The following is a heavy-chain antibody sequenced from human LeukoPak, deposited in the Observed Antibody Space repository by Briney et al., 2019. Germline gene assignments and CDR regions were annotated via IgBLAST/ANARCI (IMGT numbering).Heavy chain of an antibody. D-gene: IGHD2-2*01. CDR1: GFTFSSYA. CDR3: AKEGYCSSTSCYSYYYYYMDV. J-gene: IGHJ6*03. CDR2: ISGSGGST. V-gene: IGHV3-23*01. Sequence: GGSLRLSCAASGFTFSSYAMSWVRQAPGKGLEWVSAISGSGGSTYYADSVKGRFTISRDNSKNTLYLQMNSLRAEDTAVYYCAKEGYCSSTSCYSYYYYYMDVWGKGTTVTVSS.